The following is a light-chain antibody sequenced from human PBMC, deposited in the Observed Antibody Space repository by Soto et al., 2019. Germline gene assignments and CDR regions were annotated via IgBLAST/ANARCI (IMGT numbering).Light chain of an antibody. Sequence: EIVLTQSPGTLSLSPGDRATLSCRASQTVSFSYLAWYQHKPGQAPRLLIYGASSRATGIPDRFSGSESGKDFTLTISRLEPEDFAVYYCQQYGSSPLTFGGGTKVEIK. V-gene: IGKV3-20*01. CDR3: QQYGSSPLT. J-gene: IGKJ4*01. CDR2: GAS. CDR1: QTVSFSY.